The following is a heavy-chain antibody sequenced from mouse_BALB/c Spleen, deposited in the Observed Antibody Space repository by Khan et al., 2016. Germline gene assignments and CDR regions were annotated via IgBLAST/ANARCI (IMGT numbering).Heavy chain of an antibody. CDR1: GFTFSDAW. J-gene: IGHJ4*01. V-gene: IGHV6-6*01. Sequence: EVKLEESGGGLVQPGGSMKLSCAASGFTFSDAWMDWVRQSPEKGLEWVAEIRSNANNHATYYAESVKGRFTISRDDSKSSVYLQMNSLRAEDTGIYYCTRREITDYSMDYWGQGTSVTVSS. CDR2: IRSNANNHAT. CDR3: TRREITDYSMDY. D-gene: IGHD1-1*01.